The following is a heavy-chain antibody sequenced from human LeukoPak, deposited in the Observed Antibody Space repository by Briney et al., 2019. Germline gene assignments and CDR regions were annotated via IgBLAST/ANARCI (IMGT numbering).Heavy chain of an antibody. Sequence: GGSLRLSCAASGLTFSSYAMHWVRQAPGKGLEWVAVISFDGSNKYYADSVKGRFTFSRDNSKNTLYLQMNSLRAEDTAVYYCARSSLRYFDWFMDYWGQGTLVTVSS. CDR3: ARSSLRYFDWFMDY. D-gene: IGHD3-9*01. CDR1: GLTFSSYA. J-gene: IGHJ4*02. V-gene: IGHV3-30-3*01. CDR2: ISFDGSNK.